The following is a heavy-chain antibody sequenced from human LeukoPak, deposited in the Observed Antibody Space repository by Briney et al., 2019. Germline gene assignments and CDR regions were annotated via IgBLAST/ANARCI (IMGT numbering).Heavy chain of an antibody. CDR3: ARLDSSGWYLYGMDV. CDR2: NYPGDSDA. V-gene: IGHV5-51*01. J-gene: IGHJ6*02. D-gene: IGHD6-19*01. CDR1: GYSFTSYW. Sequence: GESLKISCKGSGYSFTSYWIGWVRQMPGKGLEWMGINYPGDSDARYSPSFQGQVTISADKSISTAYLQWSSLKASDTAMYYCARLDSSGWYLYGMDVWGQGTTVTVSS.